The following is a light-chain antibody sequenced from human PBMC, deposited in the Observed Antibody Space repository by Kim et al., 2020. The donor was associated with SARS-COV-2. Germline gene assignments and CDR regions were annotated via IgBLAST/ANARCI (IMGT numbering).Light chain of an antibody. CDR2: GAT. V-gene: IGKV3-15*01. CDR3: QQYNNWPPMYT. Sequence: SPGERATLSCRASLSLGSNLAWYQQKPGQPPRLLIYGATTRAPGIPATFSGSGFGTDFTLTINSLQSEDFAVYYCQQYNNWPPMYTFGQGTKLEI. CDR1: LSLGSN. J-gene: IGKJ2*01.